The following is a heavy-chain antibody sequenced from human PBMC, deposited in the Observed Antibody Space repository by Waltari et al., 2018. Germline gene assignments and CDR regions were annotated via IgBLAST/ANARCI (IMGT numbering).Heavy chain of an antibody. CDR3: ARGGLNNYYNSFDN. V-gene: IGHV3-48*03. D-gene: IGHD3-10*01. J-gene: IGHJ4*02. CDR2: IGSMDTTT. CDR1: GFTFFVHE. Sequence: EAQLVESGGGLVQSGGSLRLSCVASGFTFFVHEMNWVRQAPGRGLEWLSAIGSMDTTTSYADSVKGRFTISRDNAKNSVFLQMDSLRAADTAVYFCARGGLNNYYNSFDNWGEGTLVTVSS.